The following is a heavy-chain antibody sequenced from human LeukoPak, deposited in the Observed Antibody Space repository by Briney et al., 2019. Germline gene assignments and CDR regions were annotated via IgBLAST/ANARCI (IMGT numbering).Heavy chain of an antibody. V-gene: IGHV3-7*02. CDR3: ARQRFGDV. D-gene: IGHD3-3*01. Sequence: GGSLRLSCGASGFTFSSNWMTWVRQAPGKGPEWVANIKQDGSEKNYVDSVKGRFTISRDNAKNSLYLQMNSLRAEDTAVYYCARQRFGDVWGKGTTVTVSS. CDR2: IKQDGSEK. CDR1: GFTFSSNW. J-gene: IGHJ6*04.